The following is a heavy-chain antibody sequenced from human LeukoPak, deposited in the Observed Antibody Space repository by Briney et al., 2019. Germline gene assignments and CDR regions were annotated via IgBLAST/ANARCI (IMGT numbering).Heavy chain of an antibody. J-gene: IGHJ4*02. Sequence: GGSLRLSCAASGFTVSSNYMSWVRQAPGKGLEWVSVIYSGGSTYYADSVKGRFTISRDNSKNTLYLQMNSLKAEDTAVYYCARSTVGATVFDYWGQGTLVTVSS. CDR1: GFTVSSNY. CDR3: ARSTVGATVFDY. CDR2: IYSGGST. D-gene: IGHD1-26*01. V-gene: IGHV3-66*01.